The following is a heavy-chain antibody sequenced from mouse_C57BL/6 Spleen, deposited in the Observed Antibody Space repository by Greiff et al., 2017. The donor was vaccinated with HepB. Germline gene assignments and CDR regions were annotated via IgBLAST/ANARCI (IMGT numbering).Heavy chain of an antibody. CDR1: GYTFTDYY. J-gene: IGHJ2*01. Sequence: EVQLQQSGPELVKPGASVKISCKASGYTFTDYYMNWVKQSHGKSLEWIGDINPNNGGTSYNQKFKGKATLTVDKSSSTAYMELRSLTSEDSAVYYCANYYGSYNFDYWGQGTTLTVSS. CDR3: ANYYGSYNFDY. CDR2: INPNNGGT. D-gene: IGHD1-1*01. V-gene: IGHV1-26*01.